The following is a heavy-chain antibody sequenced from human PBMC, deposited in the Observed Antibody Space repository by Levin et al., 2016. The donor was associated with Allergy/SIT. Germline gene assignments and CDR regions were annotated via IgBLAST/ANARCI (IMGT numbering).Heavy chain of an antibody. D-gene: IGHD2-15*01. V-gene: IGHV1-8*01. J-gene: IGHJ6*02. CDR3: TRGKIHQRLVAYYDYYDLDV. Sequence: ASVKVSCKASGYTFTSYDINWVRQASGRGLEWMGWMNPTTRNTGYVEKFQGRVTMTRDISRSTAYIELSSLKPEDTAVFSYTRGKIHQRLVAYYDYYDLDVWGQGTAVTVSS. CDR2: MNPTTRNT. CDR1: GYTFTSYD.